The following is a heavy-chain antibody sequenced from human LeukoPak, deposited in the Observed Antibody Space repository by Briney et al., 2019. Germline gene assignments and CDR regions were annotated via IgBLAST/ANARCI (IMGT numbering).Heavy chain of an antibody. CDR1: GFAFSGYS. Sequence: PGGSLRLSCAASGFAFSGYSMSWVRQAPGKGLEWVAYISRSDNTIHYADSVKGRFTISRDNAKNSLYLEMNSLRDEDTAVYYCARVHRGYSYGRLDYWGQGTLVTVSS. CDR3: ARVHRGYSYGRLDY. J-gene: IGHJ4*02. CDR2: ISRSDNTI. V-gene: IGHV3-48*02. D-gene: IGHD5-18*01.